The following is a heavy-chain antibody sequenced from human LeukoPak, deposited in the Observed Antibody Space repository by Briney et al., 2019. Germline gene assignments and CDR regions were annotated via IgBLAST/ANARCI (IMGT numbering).Heavy chain of an antibody. CDR1: GFTFRNNW. CDR3: ARDVWGGSGYSYGPAGMDV. CDR2: INSDGSST. V-gene: IGHV3-74*01. D-gene: IGHD5-18*01. Sequence: GGSLRLSCAASGFTFRNNWMHWVRQAPGKGLVWVSRINSDGSSTNYADSVKGRFTISRDNAQNTLYLQMNSLRADDTAVYYCARDVWGGSGYSYGPAGMDVWGQGTTVTVSS. J-gene: IGHJ6*02.